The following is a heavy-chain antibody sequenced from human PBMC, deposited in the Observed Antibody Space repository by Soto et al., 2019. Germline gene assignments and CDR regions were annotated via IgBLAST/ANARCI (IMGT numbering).Heavy chain of an antibody. CDR1: GGTFSSYA. CDR3: ARGATMVRGIRTLWLGGMDV. CDR2: IIPIFGTA. Sequence: QVQLVQSGAEVKKPGSSVKVSCKASGGTFSSYAISWVRQAPGQGLEWMGGIIPIFGTANYAQKFQGRVTITADESTSTAYMELSSLRSEDTAVYYCARGATMVRGIRTLWLGGMDVWGQGTTVTVSS. J-gene: IGHJ6*02. V-gene: IGHV1-69*01. D-gene: IGHD3-10*01.